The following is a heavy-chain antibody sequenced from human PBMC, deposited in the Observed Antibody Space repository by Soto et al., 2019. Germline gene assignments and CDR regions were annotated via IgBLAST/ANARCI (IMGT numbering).Heavy chain of an antibody. CDR1: GYTFTSYA. D-gene: IGHD5-18*01. J-gene: IGHJ6*02. CDR2: INPSGGST. CDR3: ASYSYGYYYYYGIDV. Sequence: ASGKVCCKASGYTFTSYAMHWVRQAPGQGLEWMGIINPSGGSTSYAQKFQGRVTMTRDTSTSTVYMELSSLRSEDTAVYYCASYSYGYYYYYGIDVWSQVTTVPVS. V-gene: IGHV1-46*01.